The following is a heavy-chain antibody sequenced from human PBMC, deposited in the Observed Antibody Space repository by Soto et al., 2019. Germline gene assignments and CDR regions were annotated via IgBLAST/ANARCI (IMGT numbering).Heavy chain of an antibody. CDR3: ARRRATIFGVAGAFDH. CDR1: GGSISPYY. CDR2: IYYSGST. J-gene: IGHJ4*02. Sequence: QVQLQESGPGLVEPSETLSLTCTISGGSISPYYWSWIRQPPGKGLEWIGNIYYSGSTYYKASLKSRVTISVDKSKKQFSLRLSSVTAADTAIYYCARRRATIFGVAGAFDHWGQGTLVTVSS. D-gene: IGHD3-3*01. V-gene: IGHV4-59*01.